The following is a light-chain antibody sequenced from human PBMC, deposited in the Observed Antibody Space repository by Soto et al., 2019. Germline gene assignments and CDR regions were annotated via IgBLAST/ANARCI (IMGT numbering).Light chain of an antibody. CDR3: QQYNNWWT. Sequence: EIVMTQSPVTLSVSPGERATLSCRASQSVSSNLAWYQQKPGQAPRRLIYGASTRATGIPARFSGSGSGKEFTLTISSLQSEDFAVYYCQQYNNWWTFGQGTKVDIK. CDR1: QSVSSN. J-gene: IGKJ1*01. V-gene: IGKV3-15*01. CDR2: GAS.